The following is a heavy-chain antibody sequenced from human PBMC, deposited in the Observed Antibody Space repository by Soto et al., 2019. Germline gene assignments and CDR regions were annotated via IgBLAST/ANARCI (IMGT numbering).Heavy chain of an antibody. CDR2: INPSGGST. V-gene: IGHV1-46*01. D-gene: IGHD3-22*01. Sequence: GASVKVSCKASGYTFTSYYMHWVRQAPGQGLEWMGIINPSGGSTSYAQKFQGRVTMTRDTSTSTVYMELSSLRSEDTAVYYCARRYKTYYYDSSGYTTSYFDYWGQGTLVTVSS. CDR1: GYTFTSYY. CDR3: ARRYKTYYYDSSGYTTSYFDY. J-gene: IGHJ4*02.